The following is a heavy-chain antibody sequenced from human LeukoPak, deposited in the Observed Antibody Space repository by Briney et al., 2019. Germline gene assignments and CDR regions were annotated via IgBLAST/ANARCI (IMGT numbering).Heavy chain of an antibody. CDR1: GFTFSTYG. Sequence: GGSLRLSCEASGFTFSTYGMHWVRQAPGRGLEWVAVISNDGYTQYYADSVKGRFTISRDNSENALFLQMNSLRAEDTAVYYCSKDWGEYYYGSGSYYNSDGYWGQGTLVTVSS. D-gene: IGHD3-10*01. CDR3: SKDWGEYYYGSGSYYNSDGY. J-gene: IGHJ4*02. V-gene: IGHV3-30*18. CDR2: ISNDGYTQ.